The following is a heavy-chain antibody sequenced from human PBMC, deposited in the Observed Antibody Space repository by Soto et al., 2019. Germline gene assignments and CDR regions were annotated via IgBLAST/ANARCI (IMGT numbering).Heavy chain of an antibody. V-gene: IGHV3-33*08. CDR2: IWFDGNKQ. Sequence: PGGSLRLSCAASGFVFSPAWMTWVRQAPGKGLEWVAVIWFDGNKQHYADSVKGRFTISRDNSKNTLYVQMTSLRAEDTAVYYCARGLQSLFDYWGQGTLVTVSS. J-gene: IGHJ4*02. CDR1: GFVFSPAW. CDR3: ARGLQSLFDY.